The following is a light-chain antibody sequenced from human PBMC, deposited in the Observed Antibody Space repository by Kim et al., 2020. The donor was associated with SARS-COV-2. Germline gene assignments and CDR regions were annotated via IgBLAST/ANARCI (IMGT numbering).Light chain of an antibody. J-gene: IGLJ2*01. CDR1: ALPNQY. CDR3: QSADSSGTYVV. V-gene: IGLV3-25*03. Sequence: PGQTARITCSGDALPNQYAYWYQQKPGQAPVLVIYKDSERPSGIPERFSGSSSGTTVTFTISGVQAEDEADYYCQSADSSGTYVVFGGGTKLTVL. CDR2: KDS.